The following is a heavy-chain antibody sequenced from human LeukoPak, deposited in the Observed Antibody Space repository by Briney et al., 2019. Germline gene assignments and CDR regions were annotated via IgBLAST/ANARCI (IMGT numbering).Heavy chain of an antibody. CDR1: GFTFSSYG. CDR3: AREVYQVYYYGSGSYYFDY. D-gene: IGHD3-10*01. J-gene: IGHJ4*02. V-gene: IGHV3-33*01. CDR2: IWYDGSNK. Sequence: GGSLRLSCAASGFTFSSYGMHWVRQAPGKGLEWVAVIWYDGSNKYYADSVKGRFTISRDNSKNTLYLQMNSLRAEDTAVYYCAREVYQVYYYGSGSYYFDYWGQGTLVTVSS.